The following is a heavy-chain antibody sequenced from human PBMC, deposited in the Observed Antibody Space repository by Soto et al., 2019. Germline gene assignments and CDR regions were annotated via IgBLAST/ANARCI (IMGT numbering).Heavy chain of an antibody. J-gene: IGHJ4*02. CDR2: IDWDDDK. CDR3: ARCDKYSWSYSIDY. D-gene: IGHD1-26*01. Sequence: SGPTLVNPTQTLTLTCTFSGSSLRTSGMCVSWPRQLPGTALEWLALIDWDDDKYYITSLKTRLTNAKDTSKNQVVLTITNMDPVDTSTYYCARCDKYSWSYSIDYWGQGTLVTVSS. V-gene: IGHV2-70*01. CDR1: GSSLRTSGMC.